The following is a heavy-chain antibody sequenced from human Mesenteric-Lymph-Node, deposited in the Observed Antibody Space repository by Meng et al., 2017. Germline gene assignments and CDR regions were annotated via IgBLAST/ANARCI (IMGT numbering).Heavy chain of an antibody. D-gene: IGHD3-3*01. CDR3: AKIRIFGVINQDY. CDR1: GVTFSSYA. J-gene: IGHJ4*02. Sequence: EVQLLESGGGLVQPGGSWRLSGAASGVTFSSYAMSWVRQSPGKGLEWVSTIRGSGGSTFYTYSVTGRFTISRDNSQNTLYLQMNSLRAEDTAVYYCAKIRIFGVINQDYWGQGTLVTVSS. CDR2: IRGSGGST. V-gene: IGHV3-23*01.